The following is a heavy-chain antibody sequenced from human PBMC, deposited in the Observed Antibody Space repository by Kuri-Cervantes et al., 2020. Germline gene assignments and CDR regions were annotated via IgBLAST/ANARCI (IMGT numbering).Heavy chain of an antibody. CDR1: GYSISGGHY. J-gene: IGHJ6*03. CDR2: IFHSGTT. D-gene: IGHD5-12*01. Sequence: SETLSLTCTVSGYSISGGHYWGWIRQPPGKGLEWIGRIFHSGTTWYNPSLRSRVTISVDTSKNQFSLKLSSVTAADTAVYYCARTREFSGYDNQYYYYMDVWGKGTTVTDSS. V-gene: IGHV4-38-2*02. CDR3: ARTREFSGYDNQYYYYMDV.